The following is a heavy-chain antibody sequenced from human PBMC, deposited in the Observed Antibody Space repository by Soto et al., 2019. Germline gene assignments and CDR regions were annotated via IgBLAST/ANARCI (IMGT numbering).Heavy chain of an antibody. D-gene: IGHD1-26*01. J-gene: IGHJ5*02. CDR1: GFTFSSYG. V-gene: IGHV3-30*18. CDR2: ISYDGSNK. Sequence: GGSLRLSCAASGFTFSSYGMHWVRQAPGKGLEWVAVISYDGSNKYYADSVKGRFTISRDNSKNTLYLQMNSLRAEDTAVYYCVKGIWEQVTWFDPWGQGTLVTVSS. CDR3: VKGIWEQVTWFDP.